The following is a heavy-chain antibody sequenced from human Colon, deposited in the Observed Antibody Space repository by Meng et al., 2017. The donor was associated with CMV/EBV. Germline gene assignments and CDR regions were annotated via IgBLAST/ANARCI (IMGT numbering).Heavy chain of an antibody. D-gene: IGHD2-15*01. CDR2: MNPNSGET. V-gene: IGHV1-2*02. CDR3: ARLLSGGWERGLGDY. J-gene: IGHJ4*02. Sequence: ASVKVSCKASGYMFNVYYIHWIRQARGQGLEWLGWMNPNSGETNYAQKFEDRVTLTRDTPTGTAFMELTSLRSDDTAAYYCARLLSGGWERGLGDYWGQGTLVTVSS. CDR1: GYMFNVYY.